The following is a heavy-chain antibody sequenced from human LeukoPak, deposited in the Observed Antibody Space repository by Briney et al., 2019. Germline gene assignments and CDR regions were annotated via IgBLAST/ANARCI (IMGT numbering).Heavy chain of an antibody. J-gene: IGHJ4*02. CDR2: IYYSGST. CDR1: GGSVSSTNYY. CDR3: ARLSKGRYFDYIFDF. V-gene: IGHV4-39*01. Sequence: SETLSLICTVSGGSVSSTNYYWGWIRQPPGKGLEWLGNIYYSGSTYYNSSLKSRVTMSVDTSKNQFSLKMSSVPAADTAVYYCARLSKGRYFDYIFDFWGQGALVTVSS. D-gene: IGHD3-9*01.